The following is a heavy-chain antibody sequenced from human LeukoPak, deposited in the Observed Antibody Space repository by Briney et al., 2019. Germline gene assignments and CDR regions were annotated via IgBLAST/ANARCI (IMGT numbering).Heavy chain of an antibody. CDR2: IYYSGNT. CDR3: AREDSGSYYNYYYFYMDV. CDR1: GSSISNYY. J-gene: IGHJ6*03. D-gene: IGHD3-10*01. Sequence: PSETLSLTCTVSGSSISNYYWGWIRQAPGKGLEWIGSIYYSGNTYYNSSLKSRVTISLDTSKNQFSLNLSSVTAADTAVYYCAREDSGSYYNYYYFYMDVWGKGTTVTISS. V-gene: IGHV4-39*07.